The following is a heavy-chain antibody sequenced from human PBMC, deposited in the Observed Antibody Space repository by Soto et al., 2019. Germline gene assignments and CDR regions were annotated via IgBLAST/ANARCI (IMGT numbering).Heavy chain of an antibody. V-gene: IGHV5-10-1*01. CDR3: ARPTTVTSYYYHGTDV. J-gene: IGHJ6*02. CDR1: GYSFTSYW. D-gene: IGHD4-4*01. Sequence: PGESLKISCKGSGYSFTSYWISWVRQMPGKGLEWMGRIDPSDSYTNYSPSFQGHVTISADKSISTAYLQWSSLKASDTAMYYCARPTTVTSYYYHGTDVWGQPTTVTVCS. CDR2: IDPSDSYT.